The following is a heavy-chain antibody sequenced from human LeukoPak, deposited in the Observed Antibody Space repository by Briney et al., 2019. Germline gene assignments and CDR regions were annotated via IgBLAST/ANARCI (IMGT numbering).Heavy chain of an antibody. V-gene: IGHV3-66*01. CDR3: ARWVVATMFDY. J-gene: IGHJ4*02. Sequence: GGSLGLSCAASGFTVSSNYMNWVRQAPGKGLEWVSVIYSDGSTYYADSVKGRFTISRDNSKNTLYLQMNSLRDEDTAVYYCARWVVATMFDYWGQGTLVTVSS. D-gene: IGHD5-12*01. CDR1: GFTVSSNY. CDR2: IYSDGST.